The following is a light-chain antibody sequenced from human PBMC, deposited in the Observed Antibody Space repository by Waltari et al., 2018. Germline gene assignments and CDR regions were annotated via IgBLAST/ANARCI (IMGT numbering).Light chain of an antibody. CDR1: RSNIGTHS. CDR3: ETWDAEMTAEL. V-gene: IGLV1-51*01. Sequence: QSVLTQPPSISAAPGQTVTISCSGSRSNIGTHSVSWYQHLPGTAPKLLIYDTYKRPSGISDRFSGSKSGTSATLDISGLQTGDEADYYCETWDAEMTAELFGTGTQVTVL. CDR2: DTY. J-gene: IGLJ1*01.